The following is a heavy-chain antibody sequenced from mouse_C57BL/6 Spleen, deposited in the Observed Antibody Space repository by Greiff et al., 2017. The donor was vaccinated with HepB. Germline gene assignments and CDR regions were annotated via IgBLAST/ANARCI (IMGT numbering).Heavy chain of an antibody. V-gene: IGHV5-12*01. Sequence: EVQGVESGGGLVQPGGSLKLSCAASGFTFSDYYMYWVRQTPEKRLEWVAYISNGGGSTYYPDTVKGRFTISRDNAKNTLYLQMSRLKSEDTAMYYCARSYYGSSFFAYWGQGTLVTVSA. J-gene: IGHJ3*01. CDR3: ARSYYGSSFFAY. CDR1: GFTFSDYY. D-gene: IGHD1-1*01. CDR2: ISNGGGST.